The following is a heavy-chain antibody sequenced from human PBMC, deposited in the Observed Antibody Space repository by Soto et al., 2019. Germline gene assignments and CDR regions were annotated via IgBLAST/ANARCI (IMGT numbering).Heavy chain of an antibody. CDR3: VRDRMWEQWLGPHDAFEI. V-gene: IGHV3-48*02. J-gene: IGHJ3*02. Sequence: EVQLVESGGGLVQPGGSLRLSCAASGFTFSIFSMIWVRQAPGKGLEWISYVNAAANDIYYTDSVRGRFTISRDNAKNSLYLQMNSLRDDDTAVYYCVRDRMWEQWLGPHDAFEIWGQGTMVTVS. CDR2: VNAAANDI. D-gene: IGHD6-19*01. CDR1: GFTFSIFS.